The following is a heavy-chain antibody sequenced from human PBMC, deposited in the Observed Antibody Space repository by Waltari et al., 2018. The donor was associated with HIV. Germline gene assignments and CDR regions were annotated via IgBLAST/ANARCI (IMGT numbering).Heavy chain of an antibody. J-gene: IGHJ5*02. CDR1: GYTFTGYY. Sequence: QVQLVQSGAEGKRPGASVKVSCKASGYTFTGYYLQWVGQAPGQGLEGMGLTNATGGGTNYAQKFQGRVTMTRDTSIGTAYMELRSLRSDDTAVYYCAGMYYDFLTGYLNWFDPWGQGTLVTVSS. CDR2: TNATGGGT. V-gene: IGHV1-2*06. CDR3: AGMYYDFLTGYLNWFDP. D-gene: IGHD3-9*01.